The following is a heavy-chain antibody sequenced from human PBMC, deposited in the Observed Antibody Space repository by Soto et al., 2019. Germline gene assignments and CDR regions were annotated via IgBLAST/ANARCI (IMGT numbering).Heavy chain of an antibody. Sequence: PSETLSLTCGVSGGTIRSPDWWTWVRQPPGKGLEWIGEIFQSGSTNYTPSLESRVTISVDKSKNQFSLTLTSVTAADTAVCFCARGRGRYSSGWSWFDPWGKGILGTVSA. CDR3: ARGRGRYSSGWSWFDP. V-gene: IGHV4-4*02. J-gene: IGHJ5*02. D-gene: IGHD6-19*01. CDR1: GGTIRSPDW. CDR2: IFQSGST.